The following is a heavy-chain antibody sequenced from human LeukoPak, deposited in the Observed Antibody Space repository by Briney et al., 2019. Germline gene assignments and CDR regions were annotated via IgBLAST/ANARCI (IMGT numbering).Heavy chain of an antibody. CDR2: IYTSGST. J-gene: IGHJ4*02. V-gene: IGHV4-4*07. CDR1: GGAISSYC. CDR3: AREGMVRGVILY. Sequence: PAETLSLTGTVSGGAISSYCWSWIGQPPGKGLEWIGRIYTSGSTNYNPSPNSRATISVDPPKNQLSLTLSSVTAADTAVYYCAREGMVRGVILYWGQGTLVTVSS. D-gene: IGHD3-10*01.